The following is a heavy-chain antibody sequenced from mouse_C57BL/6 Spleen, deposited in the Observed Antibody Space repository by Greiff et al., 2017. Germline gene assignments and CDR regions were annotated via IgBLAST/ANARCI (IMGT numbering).Heavy chain of an antibody. V-gene: IGHV1-53*01. CDR3: ARGGCYSGFAY. J-gene: IGHJ3*01. D-gene: IGHD1-1*01. CDR2: INPGSGGT. CDR1: GYTFTSYW. Sequence: QVQLKQPGTELVKPGASVKLSCKASGYTFTSYWMHWVKQRPGQGLEWIGNINPGSGGTNYNEKFKSKATLTVDKSSSTAYMQLSSLTSEDSAVYYCARGGCYSGFAYWGQGTLVTVSA.